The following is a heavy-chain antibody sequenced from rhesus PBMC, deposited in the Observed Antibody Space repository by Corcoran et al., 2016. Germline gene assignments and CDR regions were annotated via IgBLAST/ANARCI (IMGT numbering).Heavy chain of an antibody. Sequence: QVQLQESGPGLVKPSETLSLTCTVSGGAISDSYYRNWIRQPPGKGLAWMGRIYCSGGSTSYNPSLKSRVTISKYTSKNQFSLKLSSVTAADTAVYYCARDGYSSWRYYFDYWGQGVLVTVSS. J-gene: IGHJ4*01. CDR1: GGAISDSYY. D-gene: IGHD6-13*01. CDR3: ARDGYSSWRYYFDY. CDR2: IYCSGGST. V-gene: IGHV4-147*01.